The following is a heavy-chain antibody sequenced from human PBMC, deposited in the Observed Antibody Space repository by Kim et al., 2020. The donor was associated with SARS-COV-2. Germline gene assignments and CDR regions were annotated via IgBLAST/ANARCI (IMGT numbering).Heavy chain of an antibody. D-gene: IGHD4-4*01. CDR3: ARNRHDYSNYRWYFDL. Sequence: SETLSLTCTVSGGSISSYYWSWIRQPPGKGLEWIGYIYYSGYTNYNPSLKSRVTISVDTSKNQFSLKLSSVTAADTAVYYCARNRHDYSNYRWYFDLWGR. V-gene: IGHV4-59*08. J-gene: IGHJ2*01. CDR1: GGSISSYY. CDR2: IYYSGYT.